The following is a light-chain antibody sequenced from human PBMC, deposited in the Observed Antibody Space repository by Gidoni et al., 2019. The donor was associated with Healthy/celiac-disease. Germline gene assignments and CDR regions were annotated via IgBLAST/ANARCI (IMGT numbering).Light chain of an antibody. CDR1: SSNIGSNY. CDR3: AAWDDSLSGWV. Sequence: QSVLTQPPSASGTPGQGFTISGSGSSSNIGSNYVYWYQQRPGTAPKLLIYRNNQRPSGVPDRCSGSKSGTSAFRASSGLRSEDEADYYCAAWDDSLSGWVFGGGTKLTVL. J-gene: IGLJ3*02. CDR2: RNN. V-gene: IGLV1-47*01.